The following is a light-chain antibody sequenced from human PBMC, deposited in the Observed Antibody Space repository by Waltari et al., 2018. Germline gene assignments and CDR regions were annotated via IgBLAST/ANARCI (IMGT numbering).Light chain of an antibody. CDR1: ILAKKY. CDR3: YSAAENNLL. Sequence: SYELTQPSSVSVSPGQTATITCSGDILAKKYGRWFQQKSGQAPVLVIYKENERPSGIPGRFTGSRSGTTVTLTISGAQVEDEADYFCYSAAENNLLFGGGTKLTVL. J-gene: IGLJ2*01. V-gene: IGLV3-27*01. CDR2: KEN.